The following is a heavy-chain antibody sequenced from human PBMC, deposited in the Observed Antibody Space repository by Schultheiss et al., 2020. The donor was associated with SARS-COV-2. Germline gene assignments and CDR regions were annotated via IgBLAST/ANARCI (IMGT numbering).Heavy chain of an antibody. CDR1: GYTFTSYG. Sequence: ASVKVSCKASGYTFTSYGISWVRQAPGQGLEWMGWINPNSGGTNYAQKFQGRVTMTRDTSISTAYMELSRLRSDDTAVYYCARDRQWLATYYYYGMDVWGQGTTVTVSS. CDR2: INPNSGGT. V-gene: IGHV1-2*02. CDR3: ARDRQWLATYYYYGMDV. D-gene: IGHD6-19*01. J-gene: IGHJ6*02.